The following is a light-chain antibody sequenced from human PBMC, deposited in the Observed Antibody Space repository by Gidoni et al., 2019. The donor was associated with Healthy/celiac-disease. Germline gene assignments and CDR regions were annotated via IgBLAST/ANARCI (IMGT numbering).Light chain of an antibody. CDR3: QQYGSSPYT. V-gene: IGKV3-20*01. J-gene: IGKJ2*01. CDR2: GAS. CDR1: QSVSSSY. Sequence: EIVLTQSPGTLSLSPGERATLSCRPSQSVSSSYLAWYQQKPGPAPRLLIYGASSRATGIPDRFSGSGSGTDFTLTIIRLEPEDFAVYYCQQYGSSPYTCGQGTKLEIK.